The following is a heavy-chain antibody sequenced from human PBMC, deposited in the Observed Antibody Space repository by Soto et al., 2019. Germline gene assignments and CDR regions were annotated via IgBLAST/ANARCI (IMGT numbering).Heavy chain of an antibody. CDR2: VSHDGRNT. V-gene: IGHV3-30*18. CDR3: AKGGRQWLVTSDFNY. D-gene: IGHD6-19*01. CDR1: GFTFSDYA. Sequence: VQLVESEGCVVQPGRSLRLSCAASGFTFSDYAMHWVRQAPGKGLEWVAVVSHDGRNTHYADSVKGRFTISRDSSKNTVSLEITSLRAEDTAVYYCAKGGRQWLVTSDFNYWGQGALVTVSS. J-gene: IGHJ4*02.